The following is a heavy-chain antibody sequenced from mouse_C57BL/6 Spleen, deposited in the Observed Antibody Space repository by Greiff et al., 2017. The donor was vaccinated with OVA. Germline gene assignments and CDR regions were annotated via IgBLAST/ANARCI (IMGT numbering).Heavy chain of an antibody. Sequence: QVQLKQPGAELVRPGSSVKLSCKASGYTFTSYWMHWVKQRPIQGLEWIGNIDPSDSETHYNQKFKDKATLTVDKSSSTAYMQLSSLTSEDSAVYYCARGDYGSSDTWFAYWGQGTLVTVSA. CDR2: IDPSDSET. D-gene: IGHD1-1*01. CDR1: GYTFTSYW. CDR3: ARGDYGSSDTWFAY. J-gene: IGHJ3*01. V-gene: IGHV1-52*01.